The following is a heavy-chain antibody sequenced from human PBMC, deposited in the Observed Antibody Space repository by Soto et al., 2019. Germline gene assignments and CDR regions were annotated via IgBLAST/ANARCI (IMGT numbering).Heavy chain of an antibody. Sequence: QLQLQESGPGLVKPSETLSLTCTVSGGSISSSSYYWGWIRQPPGKGLEWIGSIYYSGSTYYNPSLKSRVTISVDTYKNQFSLKLSSVTAADTAVYYCVGGLRFLEWLLYYYYYMDVWGKGTTVTVSS. D-gene: IGHD3-3*01. CDR2: IYYSGST. V-gene: IGHV4-39*01. CDR3: VGGLRFLEWLLYYYYYMDV. J-gene: IGHJ6*03. CDR1: GGSISSSSYY.